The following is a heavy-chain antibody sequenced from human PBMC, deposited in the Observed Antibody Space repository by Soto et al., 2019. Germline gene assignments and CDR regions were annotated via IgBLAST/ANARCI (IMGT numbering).Heavy chain of an antibody. J-gene: IGHJ4*02. D-gene: IGHD6-6*01. Sequence: ETLSLTCTVSGGSISSSSYYWGWIRQPPGKGLEWIGSIYYSGSTYYNPSLKSRVTISVDTSKNQFSLKLSSVTAADTAVYYCASQGEYSSSALDYWGQGTLVTVSS. V-gene: IGHV4-39*01. CDR2: IYYSGST. CDR3: ASQGEYSSSALDY. CDR1: GGSISSSSYY.